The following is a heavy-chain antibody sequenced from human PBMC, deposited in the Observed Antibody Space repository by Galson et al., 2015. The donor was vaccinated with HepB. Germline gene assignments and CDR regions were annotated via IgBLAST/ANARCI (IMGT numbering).Heavy chain of an antibody. CDR2: INHSGST. V-gene: IGHV4-34*01. CDR1: GGSFSGYY. Sequence: ETLSLTCAVYGGSFSGYYWSWIRQPPGKGLEWIGEINHSGSTNYNPSLKSRVTISVDTSKNQFSLKLSSVTAADTAVYYCARELYSGYAQRCGFDYWGQGTLVTVSS. D-gene: IGHD5-12*01. J-gene: IGHJ4*02. CDR3: ARELYSGYAQRCGFDY.